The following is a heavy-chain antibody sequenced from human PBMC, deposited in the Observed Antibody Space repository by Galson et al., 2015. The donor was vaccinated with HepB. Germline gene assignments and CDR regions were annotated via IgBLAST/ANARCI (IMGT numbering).Heavy chain of an antibody. J-gene: IGHJ4*02. CDR2: ISGSGAST. CDR1: GFTFSSYA. Sequence: SLRLSCAASGFTFSSYAMNWVRQAPGKGLEWVSGISGSGASTFYADSVKGQFTISRDNSKNMLYLRMNSLRAEDTAVYYCAKERGDSSAYPLDYWGQGTLVTVSS. V-gene: IGHV3-23*01. CDR3: AKERGDSSAYPLDY. D-gene: IGHD3-22*01.